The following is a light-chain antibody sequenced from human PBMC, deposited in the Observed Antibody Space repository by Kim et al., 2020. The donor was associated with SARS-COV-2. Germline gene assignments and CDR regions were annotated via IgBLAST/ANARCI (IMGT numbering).Light chain of an antibody. J-gene: IGLJ2*01. CDR1: KLGNKY. Sequence: VSPRHTASITCSGDKLGNKYSCWYQQKPGQSPVLVIYPDTKRPSGIPERFSGSSSGNTATLTLGGTQAMDEGDYYCQAWDSSTVVFGGGTQLTVL. CDR2: PDT. CDR3: QAWDSSTVV. V-gene: IGLV3-1*01.